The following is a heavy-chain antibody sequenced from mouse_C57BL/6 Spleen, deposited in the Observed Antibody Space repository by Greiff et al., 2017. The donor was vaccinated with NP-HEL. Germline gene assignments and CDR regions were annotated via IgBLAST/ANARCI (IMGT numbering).Heavy chain of an antibody. CDR1: GYTFTDYY. CDR2: INPNNGGT. Sequence: EVQLQQSGPELVKPGASVKISCKASGYTFTDYYMNWVKQSHGKSLEWIGDINPNNGGTSYNQKFKGKATLTVDKSSSTAYMELRSLTSEDSAVYYCARSSSLCSYCFDYWGQGTTLTVSS. D-gene: IGHD1-1*01. CDR3: ARSSSLCSYCFDY. V-gene: IGHV1-26*01. J-gene: IGHJ2*01.